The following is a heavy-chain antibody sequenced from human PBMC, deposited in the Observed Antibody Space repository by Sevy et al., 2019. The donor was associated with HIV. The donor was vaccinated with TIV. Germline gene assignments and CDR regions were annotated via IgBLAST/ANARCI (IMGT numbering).Heavy chain of an antibody. V-gene: IGHV3-23*01. Sequence: GGSLRLSCTSSGFTFSNYPMSWVRQAPGKGLEWVSAISGSGDTTYYADSVKGRFTISRDNSKNTLYLQMNGLKAEDKALYYSATSTDAYSYDSCGEPFFDHWGQGTLVTVSS. CDR2: ISGSGDTT. D-gene: IGHD3-22*01. J-gene: IGHJ4*02. CDR1: GFTFSNYP. CDR3: ATSTDAYSYDSCGEPFFDH.